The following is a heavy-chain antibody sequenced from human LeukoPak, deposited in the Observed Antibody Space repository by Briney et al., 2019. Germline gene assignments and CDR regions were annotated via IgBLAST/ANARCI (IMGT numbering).Heavy chain of an antibody. J-gene: IGHJ4*02. CDR1: GCTFSSYV. V-gene: IGHV3-48*02. D-gene: IGHD3-9*01. Sequence: GGSLRLSCAASGCTFSSYVMNWVRQAPGKGLEWVSYISTTTSTIYYADSVKGRFTISRDNAKNSLYLQMNSLRDEDTAVYYCARNHFEDYWGQGTLVTVSS. CDR2: ISTTTSTI. CDR3: ARNHFEDY.